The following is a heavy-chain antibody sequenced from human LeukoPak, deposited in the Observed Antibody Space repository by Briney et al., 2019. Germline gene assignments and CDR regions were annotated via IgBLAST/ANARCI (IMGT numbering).Heavy chain of an antibody. J-gene: IGHJ4*02. CDR1: GFSLSTSGVA. D-gene: IGHD3-22*01. CDR2: NYWNDDK. V-gene: IGHV2-5*01. Sequence: SGPTLVNPTQTLTLTCTFSGFSLSTSGVAVGWIRQLPGKALEWLALNYWNDDKRYSPSLKSRLTITKDTSNYRVVLTMTNMDPVDTATYYCAHSLYDSSGYYYFDYWGQGTLVTVSS. CDR3: AHSLYDSSGYYYFDY.